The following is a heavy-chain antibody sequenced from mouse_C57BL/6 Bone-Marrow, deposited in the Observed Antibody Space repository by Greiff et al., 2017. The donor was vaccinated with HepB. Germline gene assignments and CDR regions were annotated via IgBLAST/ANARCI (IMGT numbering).Heavy chain of an antibody. CDR1: GYTFTSYW. Sequence: QVQLQQPGAELVRPGSSVKLSCKASGYTFTSYWMHWVKQRPIQGLEWIGNIDPSDSETHYNQKFKDKATLTVDESSSTAYMQLSSLTSEDSAVYYCARYDYDGGFAYWGQGTLVTVSA. J-gene: IGHJ3*01. D-gene: IGHD2-4*01. V-gene: IGHV1-52*01. CDR2: IDPSDSET. CDR3: ARYDYDGGFAY.